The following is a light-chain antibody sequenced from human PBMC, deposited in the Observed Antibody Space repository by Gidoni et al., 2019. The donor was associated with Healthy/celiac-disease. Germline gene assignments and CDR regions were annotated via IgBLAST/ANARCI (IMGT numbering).Light chain of an antibody. J-gene: IGLJ1*01. V-gene: IGLV2-14*03. CDR3: SSYTSSSTLEGV. CDR2: DVS. Sequence: QSALTQPASVPGSPGQSITISCTGTSGDVGGYNYVSWYQQHPGKAPKLMIYDVSNRPSGVSNRFSGSKSGNTASLTISGLQAEDEADYYCSSYTSSSTLEGVFGTGTKVTVL. CDR1: SGDVGGYNY.